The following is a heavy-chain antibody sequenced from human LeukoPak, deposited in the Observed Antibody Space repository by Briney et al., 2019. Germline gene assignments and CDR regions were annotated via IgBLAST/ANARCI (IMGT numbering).Heavy chain of an antibody. J-gene: IGHJ3*02. Sequence: SETLSLTCTVSGDSISSSSYYWGWIRQPPGKGLEWIGSIYYSGSTYYNPSLKSRVTISVDTSKNQFSLKLSSVTAADTAVYYCAREEAEDYYDSGGAFDIWGQGTMVTVSS. CDR3: AREEAEDYYDSGGAFDI. CDR2: IYYSGST. V-gene: IGHV4-39*02. D-gene: IGHD3-22*01. CDR1: GDSISSSSYY.